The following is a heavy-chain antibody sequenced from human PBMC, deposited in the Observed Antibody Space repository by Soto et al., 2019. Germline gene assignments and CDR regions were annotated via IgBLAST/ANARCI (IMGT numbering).Heavy chain of an antibody. CDR3: SISNSYGRGDF. CDR1: GGTLNSYT. Sequence: QVQLVQSGAEVKKPGSSVRVSCKASGGTLNSYTISWVRQAPGQGLEWMGGIIPVFGTTDYAQKFQGRVTIAADQFTGTAYLDLFSLSSEDMAIYDCSISNSYGRGDFWGEGTLVTVSS. V-gene: IGHV1-69*01. J-gene: IGHJ4*02. D-gene: IGHD3-16*01. CDR2: IIPVFGTT.